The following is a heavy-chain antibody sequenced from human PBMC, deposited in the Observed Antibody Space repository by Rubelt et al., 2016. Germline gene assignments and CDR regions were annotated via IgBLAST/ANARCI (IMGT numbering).Heavy chain of an antibody. CDR1: GGSFSGYY. CDR3: ARGLVVRD. J-gene: IGHJ4*02. Sequence: QVQLQQWGAGLLKPSETLSLTCAVYGGSFSGYYWSWIRQPPGKGLEWIGEINHSGSTNYNPSLKSRVTISVDTSKNQFSLKLSSVTAADTAIYFCARGLVVRDWGQGTLVTVSS. V-gene: IGHV4-34*01. CDR2: INHSGST. D-gene: IGHD3-22*01.